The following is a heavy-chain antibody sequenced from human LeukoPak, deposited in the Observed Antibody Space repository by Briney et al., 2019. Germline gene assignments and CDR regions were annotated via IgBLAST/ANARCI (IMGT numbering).Heavy chain of an antibody. CDR3: ARAIGYCSSTSCSNYYMDV. Sequence: SETLSLTCTVSGGSISSYYWSWIRQPPGKGLEWIGYIYYSGSTNYNPSLKSRVTISVDTSKNQFSLKLSSVTAADTAVHYCARAIGYCSSTSCSNYYMDVWGKGTTVTVSS. CDR2: IYYSGST. CDR1: GGSISSYY. J-gene: IGHJ6*03. D-gene: IGHD2-2*01. V-gene: IGHV4-59*01.